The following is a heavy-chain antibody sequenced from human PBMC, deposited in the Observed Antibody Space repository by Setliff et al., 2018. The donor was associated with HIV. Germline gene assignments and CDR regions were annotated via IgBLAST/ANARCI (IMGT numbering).Heavy chain of an antibody. CDR3: TVHTALDL. CDR1: GFTLSNTY. Sequence: GGSLRLSCAASGFTLSNTYMAWVRQAPGKRPEWVGRIKSKTDGLTTDYSAPVQGRFTVSRDDSENTLYLQMDNLKSEDTAVYYCTVHTALDLWGQGTLVTVSS. CDR2: IKSKTDGLTT. V-gene: IGHV3-15*01. D-gene: IGHD5-18*01. J-gene: IGHJ4*02.